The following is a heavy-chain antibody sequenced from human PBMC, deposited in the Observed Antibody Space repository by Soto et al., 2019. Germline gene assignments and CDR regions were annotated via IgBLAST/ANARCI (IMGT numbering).Heavy chain of an antibody. D-gene: IGHD6-25*01. CDR1: GFTVSANY. Sequence: EVQVVESGGGLVQPGESLRLSCAASGFTVSANYVSWVRQAPGKGLEWVSVIYPNDNTYYADSVKGRFTISRDNSKNTLFLQMPRLSAEATAVYYCTRFIFPHSHDSSGNSFDYYYAMDVWGQGTTVTVS. CDR2: IYPNDNT. J-gene: IGHJ6*02. V-gene: IGHV3-66*01. CDR3: TRFIFPHSHDSSGNSFDYYYAMDV.